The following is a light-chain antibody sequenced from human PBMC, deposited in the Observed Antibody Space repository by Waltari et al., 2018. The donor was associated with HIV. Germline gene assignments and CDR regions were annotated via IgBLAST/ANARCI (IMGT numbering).Light chain of an antibody. J-gene: IGLJ1*01. V-gene: IGLV3-21*02. CDR2: DDS. CDR1: IGSKG. Sequence: SYVLTQPPSLSVAPGQTARITCGGDIGSKGVHWYQQKPGTAPVVVVHDDSDRPSGIPELFSGSKSGNAATLAISRVEAGYEADYYCQVWDSSTEHPYVFGPGTKVTVL. CDR3: QVWDSSTEHPYV.